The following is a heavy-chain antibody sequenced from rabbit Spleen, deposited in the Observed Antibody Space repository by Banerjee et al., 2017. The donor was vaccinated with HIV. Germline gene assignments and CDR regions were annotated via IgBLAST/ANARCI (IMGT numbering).Heavy chain of an antibody. CDR1: GFDLSNNYY. D-gene: IGHD7-1*01. V-gene: IGHV1S45*01. CDR3: ARNDYNVYSHGGYAGYGYGSNL. CDR2: IYTGSSGRT. J-gene: IGHJ4*01. Sequence: QEQLVESGGGLVQPEGSLTLTCKASGFDLSNNYYMCWVRQAPGKGLEWIACIYTGSSGRTYYASWVNGRFSISKTSSTTVTLQMTSLTVADTATYFCARNDYNVYSHGGYAGYGYGSNLWGPGTLVTV.